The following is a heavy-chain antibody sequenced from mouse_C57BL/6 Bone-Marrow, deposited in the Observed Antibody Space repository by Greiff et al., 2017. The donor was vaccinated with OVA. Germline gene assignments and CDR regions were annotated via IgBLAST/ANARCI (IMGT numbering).Heavy chain of an antibody. Sequence: EVHLVESGGGLVKPGGSLKLSCAASGYTFSDYGMHWVRQAPEQGLEWVAYISSGSSTIYYADTVKGRFTLSRDNSKNTLFLQLTSLRSEDTDMYYCAYVGFAYWGQGTLVTVSA. CDR1: GYTFSDYG. D-gene: IGHD2-14*01. V-gene: IGHV5-17*01. J-gene: IGHJ3*01. CDR2: ISSGSSTI. CDR3: AYVGFAY.